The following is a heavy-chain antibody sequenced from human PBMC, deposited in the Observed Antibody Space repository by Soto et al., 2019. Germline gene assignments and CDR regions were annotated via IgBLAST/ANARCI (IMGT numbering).Heavy chain of an antibody. J-gene: IGHJ4*02. CDR3: ARRLFGSGWTLDS. CDR1: GASITTYY. V-gene: IGHV4-59*13. CDR2: VYHTGST. Sequence: SETLSLTCDGSGASITTYYWSWIRQAPGKGLEWIGNVYHTGSTDYNSSLRSRVTISVDTSKNQFSLNMNSVTAADTAVYYCARRLFGSGWTLDSWGQGALVT. D-gene: IGHD6-19*01.